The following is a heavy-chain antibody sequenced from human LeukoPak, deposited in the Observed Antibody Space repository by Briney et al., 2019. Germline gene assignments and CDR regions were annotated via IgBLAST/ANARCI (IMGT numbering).Heavy chain of an antibody. J-gene: IGHJ5*02. CDR3: ARVYCSGGSCYRPATNWFDP. CDR1: GGTFSSYA. Sequence: SVKVSCKASGGTFSSYAISWVRQAPGQGLEWMGVIIPIFGTANYAQKFQGRVTITTDESTSTAYMELSSLRSEDTAVYYCARVYCSGGSCYRPATNWFDPWGQGTLVTVSS. CDR2: IIPIFGTA. V-gene: IGHV1-69*05. D-gene: IGHD2-15*01.